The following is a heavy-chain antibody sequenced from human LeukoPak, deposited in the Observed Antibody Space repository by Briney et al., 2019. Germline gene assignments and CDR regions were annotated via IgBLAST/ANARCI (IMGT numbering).Heavy chain of an antibody. CDR3: ARVGQGLDY. V-gene: IGHV3-74*01. J-gene: IGHJ4*02. Sequence: GGSLRLSCAASGFTFSSYWMSWVRQAPGRGLVWVSRINSDGSTVNYADSVKGRFTISRDNAKNTLYLQMNSLRAEDTAMYYCARVGQGLDYWGQGTLVTVSS. CDR2: INSDGSTV. CDR1: GFTFSSYW.